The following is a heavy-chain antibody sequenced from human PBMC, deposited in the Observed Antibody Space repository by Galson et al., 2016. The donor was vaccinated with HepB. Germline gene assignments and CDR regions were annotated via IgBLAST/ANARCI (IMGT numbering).Heavy chain of an antibody. D-gene: IGHD3-16*01. J-gene: IGHJ4*02. CDR3: ARLGSRTVRFLDY. CDR1: GYTFIGYY. V-gene: IGHV1-2*02. Sequence: SVKVSCKASGYTFIGYYMHWVRQAPGQGLEWMGWTDPKTGGSNFAQKFQGRVTLTRDTSFSTVYMELSGLRSDDTAVYYCARLGSRTVRFLDYWGQGTLVSVSS. CDR2: TDPKTGGS.